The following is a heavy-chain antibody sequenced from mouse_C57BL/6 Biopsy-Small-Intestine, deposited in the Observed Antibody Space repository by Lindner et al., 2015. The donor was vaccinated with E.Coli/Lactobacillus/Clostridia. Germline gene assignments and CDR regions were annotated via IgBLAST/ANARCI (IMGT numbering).Heavy chain of an antibody. J-gene: IGHJ2*01. Sequence: VQLQESGGGLVKPGGSLKLSCAASGFTLSDYGMLWVRQAPEKGLEWVAYISSGSSTIYYADTVKGRFTISRDNAKNTLFLQMTSLRSEDTAMYYGARRSLDGYYFDYWGQGTTLTVSS. V-gene: IGHV5-17*01. CDR2: ISSGSSTI. CDR1: GFTLSDYG. D-gene: IGHD2-3*01. CDR3: ARRSLDGYYFDY.